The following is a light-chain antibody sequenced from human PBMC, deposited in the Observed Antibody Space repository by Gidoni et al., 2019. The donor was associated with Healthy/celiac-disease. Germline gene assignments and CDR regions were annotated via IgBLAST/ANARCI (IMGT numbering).Light chain of an antibody. J-gene: IGKJ5*01. Sequence: DIQMTQSPSSRSASVGDRVTITCRASQSISSYLNWYQQKPGKAPKLLIYAASSLQSGVPSRFSGSGSGTDFTLTISSLQPEDFATYYCQQSYSTPLTFXXXTRLEIK. CDR2: AAS. V-gene: IGKV1-39*01. CDR1: QSISSY. CDR3: QQSYSTPLT.